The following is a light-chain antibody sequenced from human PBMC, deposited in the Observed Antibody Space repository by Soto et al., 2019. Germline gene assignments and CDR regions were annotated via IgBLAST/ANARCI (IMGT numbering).Light chain of an antibody. V-gene: IGLV2-11*01. J-gene: IGLJ1*01. CDR1: NSDVGRYSY. Sequence: ALTQPRSVSGSPGQSVSISCTGTNSDVGRYSYVSCYQQHPGKAPNLMIYDVSERPSGVPDRFSGSKSGNTASLTISGLQAEDEADYYCCSYAGTYTGVFGTGTKVTVL. CDR2: DVS. CDR3: CSYAGTYTGV.